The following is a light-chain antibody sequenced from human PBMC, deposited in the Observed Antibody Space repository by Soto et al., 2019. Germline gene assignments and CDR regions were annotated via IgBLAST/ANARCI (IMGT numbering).Light chain of an antibody. CDR1: QIIGTN. CDR3: QQYDKWPYT. CDR2: VGF. Sequence: VLTQSPATLSVSPGERATLSCRTSQIIGTNLAWYQQKPGQAPRLLIYVGFIRAPGFPVRFRGTGSGSEFTLTISSLQSEDGAIYYCQQYDKWPYTFGQGTNLEIK. J-gene: IGKJ2*01. V-gene: IGKV3-15*01.